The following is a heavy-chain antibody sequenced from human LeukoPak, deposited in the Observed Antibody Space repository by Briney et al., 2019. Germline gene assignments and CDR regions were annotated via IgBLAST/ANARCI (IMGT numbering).Heavy chain of an antibody. Sequence: GASVKVSCKAYGGTFSSYALSWVRQAPGQGLEWMGGIIPIFGTTNYAQKFQGRVTITTDESTSTAYMELSSLTSEDTAVYYCARGVVSDNWFDPWGQGTLVTVSS. CDR3: ARGVVSDNWFDP. CDR2: IIPIFGTT. D-gene: IGHD3-3*01. CDR1: GGTFSSYA. J-gene: IGHJ5*02. V-gene: IGHV1-69*05.